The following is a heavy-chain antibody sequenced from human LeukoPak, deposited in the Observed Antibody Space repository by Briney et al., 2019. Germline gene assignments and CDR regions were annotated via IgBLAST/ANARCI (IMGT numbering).Heavy chain of an antibody. J-gene: IGHJ4*02. V-gene: IGHV3-21*01. CDR1: GFIFSSYS. D-gene: IGHD2-2*01. CDR2: ISSSSYI. Sequence: GGSLRLSCAASGFIFSSYSMNWVRQAPGKGLEWVSSISSSSYIYYADSVKGRFTISRDNAKNSLYLQMNSLRAEDTAVYYCARDTARVVPAALLNDYWGQGTLVTVSS. CDR3: ARDTARVVPAALLNDY.